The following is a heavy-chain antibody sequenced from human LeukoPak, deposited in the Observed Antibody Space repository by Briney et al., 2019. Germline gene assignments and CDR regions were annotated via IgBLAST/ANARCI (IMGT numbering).Heavy chain of an antibody. V-gene: IGHV3-30-3*01. J-gene: IGHJ5*02. CDR2: ISYDGSNK. D-gene: IGHD6-19*01. CDR1: GFTFSSYA. Sequence: PGRSLRLSCAASGFTFSSYAMHWVRQAPGKGLEWVAVISYDGSNKYYADSVKGRFTISRDNSKNTLYLQMNSLRAEDTAVYYCARVDSSGWFYDWGQGTLVTASS. CDR3: ARVDSSGWFYD.